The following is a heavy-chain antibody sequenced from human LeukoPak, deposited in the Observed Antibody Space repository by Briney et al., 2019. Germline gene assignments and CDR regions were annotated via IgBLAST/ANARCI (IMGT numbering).Heavy chain of an antibody. V-gene: IGHV3-11*04. CDR2: ISSSGSTI. Sequence: GGSLRLSCAASGFTFSDYYMSWIRQAPGTGLEWVSYISSSGSTIYYADSVKGRFTISRDNAKNSLYLQMNSLRAEDTAVYYCARDIAAAVYYMDVWGKGTTVTVSS. J-gene: IGHJ6*03. CDR3: ARDIAAAVYYMDV. CDR1: GFTFSDYY. D-gene: IGHD6-13*01.